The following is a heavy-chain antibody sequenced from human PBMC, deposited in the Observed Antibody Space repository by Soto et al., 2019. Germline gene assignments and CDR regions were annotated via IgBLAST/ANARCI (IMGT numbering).Heavy chain of an antibody. CDR3: ARHAVEMATITYFDY. Sequence: SETLSLTCTVSGGSISSSSYYWGWIRQPPGKGLEWIGSIYYSGSTYYNPSLKSRVTISVDTSKNQFSLKLSSVTAADTAVYYCARHAVEMATITYFDYWGQGTLVTSPQ. J-gene: IGHJ4*02. D-gene: IGHD5-12*01. CDR2: IYYSGST. CDR1: GGSISSSSYY. V-gene: IGHV4-39*01.